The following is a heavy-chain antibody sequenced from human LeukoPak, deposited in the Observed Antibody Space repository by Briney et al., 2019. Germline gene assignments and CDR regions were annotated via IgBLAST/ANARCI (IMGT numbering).Heavy chain of an antibody. V-gene: IGHV3-23*01. CDR2: ISGSGGNT. Sequence: PGGSLRLSCAASGFTFSDYYMSWVRQAPGKGLEWVSVISGSGGNTYYADSVKGRFTISRDNSKNTLYLQMNSLRAEDTAVYYCAKLKYGSGSYPFDYWGQGTLVTVSS. CDR3: AKLKYGSGSYPFDY. J-gene: IGHJ4*02. D-gene: IGHD3-10*01. CDR1: GFTFSDYY.